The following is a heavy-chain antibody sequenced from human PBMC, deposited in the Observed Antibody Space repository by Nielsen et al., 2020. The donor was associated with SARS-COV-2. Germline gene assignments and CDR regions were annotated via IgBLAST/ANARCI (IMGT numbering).Heavy chain of an antibody. CDR2: ISWNSGSI. Sequence: GESLKISCAASGFNVSDNYMIWVRQAPGKGLEWVSGISWNSGSIGYADSVKGRFTISRDNSKNTLYLQMNSLRAEDTAVYYCARESSIAVAGTGLDYWGQGTLVTVSS. CDR1: GFNVSDNY. J-gene: IGHJ4*02. CDR3: ARESSIAVAGTGLDY. V-gene: IGHV3-66*01. D-gene: IGHD6-19*01.